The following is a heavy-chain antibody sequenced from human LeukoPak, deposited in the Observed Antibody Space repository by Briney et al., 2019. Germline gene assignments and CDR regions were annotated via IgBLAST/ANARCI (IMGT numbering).Heavy chain of an antibody. Sequence: GGSLRLSCAASGFTFSSYTMNWVRQAPGKGLEWVSSISSSSSYVYYADSVKGRLTISRDNAKNSLYLQMNSLRAEDTAVYYCARDPTPRYCSGGSCYTHYGMDVWGQGTTVTVSS. CDR1: GFTFSSYT. CDR2: ISSSSSYV. V-gene: IGHV3-21*01. D-gene: IGHD2-15*01. CDR3: ARDPTPRYCSGGSCYTHYGMDV. J-gene: IGHJ6*02.